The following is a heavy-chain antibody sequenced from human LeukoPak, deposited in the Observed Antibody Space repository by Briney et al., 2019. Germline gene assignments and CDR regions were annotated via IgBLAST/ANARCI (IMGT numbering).Heavy chain of an antibody. CDR2: IKSKTDGGTT. J-gene: IGHJ4*02. CDR1: GFTFSNAW. D-gene: IGHD4-17*01. CDR3: AKPSTVTTPSDY. V-gene: IGHV3-15*01. Sequence: GGSLRLSCAASGFTFSNAWMSWVRQAPGKGLEWVGRIKSKTDGGTTDYAAPVKGRFTISRDDSKNTLYLQMNSLRAEDTAVYYCAKPSTVTTPSDYWGQGTLVTVSS.